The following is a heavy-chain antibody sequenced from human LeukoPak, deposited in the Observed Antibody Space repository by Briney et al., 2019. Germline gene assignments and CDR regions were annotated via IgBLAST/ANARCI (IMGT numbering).Heavy chain of an antibody. V-gene: IGHV3-15*01. CDR3: TTDMRGIAVAGTEVDY. J-gene: IGHJ4*02. Sequence: PGGSLRLSSAVSGFTLRNARMKWVRQAPGEGLEWVGRIKRKTDGGATDYAAPVKGRFTISRDDSKNTLYLQMNSLKTEDTAVYYCTTDMRGIAVAGTEVDYWGQGTLVTVSS. CDR1: GFTLRNAR. D-gene: IGHD6-19*01. CDR2: IKRKTDGGAT.